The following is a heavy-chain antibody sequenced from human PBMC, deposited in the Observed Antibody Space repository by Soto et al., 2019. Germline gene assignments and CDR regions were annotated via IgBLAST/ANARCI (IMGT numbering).Heavy chain of an antibody. Sequence: PGGSLRLSCAASGFTFNTYAMSWVRQAPGKGLEWVSIISGSGDTTFYAGSVKGRFTISRDNAKNTVFLQMNSLRAEDTAVYYCTRDPSGYCTSTSCPSYFYYGMDVWGQGTTVTVSS. D-gene: IGHD2-2*01. V-gene: IGHV3-23*01. J-gene: IGHJ6*02. CDR1: GFTFNTYA. CDR3: TRDPSGYCTSTSCPSYFYYGMDV. CDR2: ISGSGDTT.